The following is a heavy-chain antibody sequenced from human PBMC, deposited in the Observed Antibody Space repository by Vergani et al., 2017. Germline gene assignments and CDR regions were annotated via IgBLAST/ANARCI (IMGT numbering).Heavy chain of an antibody. D-gene: IGHD3-22*01. CDR1: GGSISSSSYY. J-gene: IGHJ3*02. CDR3: ARLPRVAYYYDSSGYRDAVDI. Sequence: QLQLQESGPGLVKPSETLSLTCTVSGGSISSSSYYWGWIRQPPGKGLEWIGSIYYSGSTYYKPSLKSRVTISVDTSKNQFSLKLSSVTAADTAVYYCARLPRVAYYYDSSGYRDAVDIWGQGTMVTVSS. CDR2: IYYSGST. V-gene: IGHV4-39*01.